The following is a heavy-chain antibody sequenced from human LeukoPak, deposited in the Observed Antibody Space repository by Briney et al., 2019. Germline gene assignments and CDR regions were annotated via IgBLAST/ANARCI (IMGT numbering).Heavy chain of an antibody. CDR3: ARGDGYCSGSSCRKFDF. D-gene: IGHD2-2*01. CDR2: IYYSGTT. Sequence: SETLSLTCSVSGGSISYSFWSWIRQPPGKGLEWIGYIYYSGTTNYNPSLKSRVTISVDTSKNQFSLRLSSVTAADTAVYYCARGDGYCSGSSCRKFDFWGQGTLVTVSS. J-gene: IGHJ4*02. V-gene: IGHV4-59*01. CDR1: GGSISYSF.